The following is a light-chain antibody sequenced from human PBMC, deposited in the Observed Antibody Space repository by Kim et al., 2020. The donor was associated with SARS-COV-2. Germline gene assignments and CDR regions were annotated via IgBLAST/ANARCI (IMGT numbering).Light chain of an antibody. Sequence: QSALTQPASVSGSPGTSITISCTGASSDIGSYDLVSWYQQHPGKAPKLMIYDVTKRPSGVSNRFSGSKSGNTASLTISGLQAEDEADYYCCSYAGTGTFDVLFGGGTKVTVL. CDR2: DVT. V-gene: IGLV2-23*02. J-gene: IGLJ2*01. CDR3: CSYAGTGTFDVL. CDR1: SSDIGSYDL.